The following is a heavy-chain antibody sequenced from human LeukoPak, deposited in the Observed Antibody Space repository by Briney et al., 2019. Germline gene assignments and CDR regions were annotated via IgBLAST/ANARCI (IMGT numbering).Heavy chain of an antibody. J-gene: IGHJ4*02. V-gene: IGHV1-2*02. CDR1: GYTFTGYY. D-gene: IGHD2-15*01. CDR3: SRDSGYCSGGSCWYFDF. Sequence: ASVKVSCKASGYTFTGYYIHWVRQAPGQGLEWMGWINPNSGDTKYAQRFQGRVTMTRDTSISTAYMELSGLRSDDTAVYYCSRDSGYCSGGSCWYFDFWGQGTLVTVSA. CDR2: INPNSGDT.